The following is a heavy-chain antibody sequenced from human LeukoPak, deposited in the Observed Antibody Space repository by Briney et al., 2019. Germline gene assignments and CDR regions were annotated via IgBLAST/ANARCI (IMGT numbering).Heavy chain of an antibody. Sequence: PSETLSLTCAVYGGSFSGYYWTWIRQPPGKGLEWIGEINHSGSTNYNPSLESRVTISVDTSKNQFSLNLRSVTAADTAVYYCVRGPYGSSISNWFDPWGQGLLVTVSS. CDR3: VRGPYGSSISNWFDP. CDR2: INHSGST. D-gene: IGHD3-10*01. J-gene: IGHJ5*02. V-gene: IGHV4-34*01. CDR1: GGSFSGYY.